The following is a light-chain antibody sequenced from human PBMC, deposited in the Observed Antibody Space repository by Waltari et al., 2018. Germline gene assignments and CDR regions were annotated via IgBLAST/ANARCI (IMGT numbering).Light chain of an antibody. V-gene: IGKV3-20*01. CDR1: QRVTSIT. CDR2: STS. CDR3: QQYDGEVLT. Sequence: IVLTQPPGTLSFFPGERATLTCRASQRVTSITLSWYQQKLGQAPRLLIYSTSSWATGIPDRFSGSGSGTDFTLTISSLEPEDFAVYYCQQYDGEVLTFGGGSQVEI. J-gene: IGKJ4*01.